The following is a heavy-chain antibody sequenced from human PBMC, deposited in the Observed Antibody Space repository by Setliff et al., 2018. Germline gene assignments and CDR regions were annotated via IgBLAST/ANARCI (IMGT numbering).Heavy chain of an antibody. Sequence: GASVKVSCKTSGYPFTDYYIHWVRQAPRQGLEWMGRINPNSGATNFAQKFQGRVTMTRDTSISTAYMDLSRLRSDDTAVYYCARDLYNSGSDYWGQGTLVTVST. CDR1: GYPFTDYY. J-gene: IGHJ4*02. D-gene: IGHD6-25*01. V-gene: IGHV1-2*06. CDR3: ARDLYNSGSDY. CDR2: INPNSGAT.